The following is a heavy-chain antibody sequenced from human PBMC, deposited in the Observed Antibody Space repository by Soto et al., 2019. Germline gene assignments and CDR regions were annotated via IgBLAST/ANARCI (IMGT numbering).Heavy chain of an antibody. D-gene: IGHD3-9*01. CDR3: GRAPPLSLSGYSGGRDV. CDR2: MNPNSGAT. CDR1: GYTVTGYY. Sequence: ASVKVSCKASGYTVTGYYMHWVRQAPGQALGWMGWMNPNSGATNYAQKFQSRITMTRDTSISTAYMELSRLRSDGTAVGYCGRAPPLSLSGYSGGRDVWGYGTTDT. V-gene: IGHV1-2*02. J-gene: IGHJ6*02.